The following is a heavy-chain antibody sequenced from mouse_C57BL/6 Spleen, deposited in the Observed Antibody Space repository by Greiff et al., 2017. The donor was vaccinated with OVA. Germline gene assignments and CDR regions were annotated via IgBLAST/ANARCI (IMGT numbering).Heavy chain of an antibody. CDR1: GYAFTNYL. V-gene: IGHV1-54*01. Sequence: QVQLQQSGAELVRPGTSVKVSCKASGYAFTNYLIEWVQQRPGQGLEWIGEINPGSGGTNYNEKFKGKATLTADKSSSTAYMQLSSLTSEDSAVYFCARSADYGNSSYWYCGVWGTGTTVTVSS. D-gene: IGHD1-1*01. CDR3: ARSADYGNSSYWYCGV. J-gene: IGHJ1*03. CDR2: INPGSGGT.